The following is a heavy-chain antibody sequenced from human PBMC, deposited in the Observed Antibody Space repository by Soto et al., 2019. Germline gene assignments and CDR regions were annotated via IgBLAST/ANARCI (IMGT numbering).Heavy chain of an antibody. V-gene: IGHV1-69*12. CDR2: IVPLFGTA. D-gene: IGHD3-3*01. CDR1: GGTFGNTA. J-gene: IGHJ5*02. CDR3: ARDGDPGYSFWSGPLGGGRFDL. Sequence: QVQLVQSGAEVKEPGSSVNVSCKTSGGTFGNTAVTWVRQVPGQGLEWIGGIVPLFGTANYAQKFRGRGMITADESPSTAYMDLSSLRSDDTAIYYCARDGDPGYSFWSGPLGGGRFDLWGQGTLVTVSS.